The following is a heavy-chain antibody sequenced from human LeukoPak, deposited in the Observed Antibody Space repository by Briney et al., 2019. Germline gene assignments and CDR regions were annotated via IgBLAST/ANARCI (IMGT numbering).Heavy chain of an antibody. J-gene: IGHJ4*02. CDR1: GVTFSDYY. Sequence: GGSLRLSCAASGVTFSDYYMSWVRQAPGKGLEWVSYISSSGSTIYYADSVKGRFTISTDNAKNSLYLQMNSLRAADTAVYYCARTDGGIPLYYFDYWGQGTLVTVSS. CDR2: ISSSGSTI. V-gene: IGHV3-11*04. D-gene: IGHD3-16*01. CDR3: ARTDGGIPLYYFDY.